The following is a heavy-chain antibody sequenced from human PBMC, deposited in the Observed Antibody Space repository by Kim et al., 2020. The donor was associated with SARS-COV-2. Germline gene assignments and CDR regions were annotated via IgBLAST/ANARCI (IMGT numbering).Heavy chain of an antibody. CDR2: GSTI. D-gene: IGHD3-10*01. CDR3: VRGRFGAD. Sequence: GSTIYDADTVKGRFTISSDNAKNSMYLQMTSLRAEDTAVYHCVRGRFGADWGQGTLVTVSS. J-gene: IGHJ4*02. V-gene: IGHV3-11*04.